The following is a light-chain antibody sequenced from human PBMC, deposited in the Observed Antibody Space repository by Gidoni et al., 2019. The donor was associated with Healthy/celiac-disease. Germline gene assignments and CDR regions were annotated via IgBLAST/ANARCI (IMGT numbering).Light chain of an antibody. CDR1: SVHSSYA. CDR3: QTWGTGIPWV. CDR2: LNSDGSP. Sequence: QLVLTQSPSASASLGASVKLTCTLSSVHSSYAIAWQQQQPEKGPRYLMKLNSDGSPSKGDGIPDRFSGASSGAERYLTISSLQSEDEADYYCQTWGTGIPWVFGGGTKLTVL. V-gene: IGLV4-69*01. J-gene: IGLJ3*02.